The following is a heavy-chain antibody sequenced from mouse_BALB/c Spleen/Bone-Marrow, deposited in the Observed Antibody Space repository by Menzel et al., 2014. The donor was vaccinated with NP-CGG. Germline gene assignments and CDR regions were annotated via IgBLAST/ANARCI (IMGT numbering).Heavy chain of an antibody. CDR1: GFTFSSYG. V-gene: IGHV5-6*01. D-gene: IGHD1-1*01. CDR3: ASTITTVVAVDAMDY. J-gene: IGHJ4*01. Sequence: EVMLVEPGGDLVKPGGSLKLSCAASGFTFSSYGMSWVRQTPDKRLEWVATISSGGSYTYYPDSVKGRFTISRDNAKNTLYLQMSSLKSEDTAMYYCASTITTVVAVDAMDYWGQGTSVTVSS. CDR2: ISSGGSYT.